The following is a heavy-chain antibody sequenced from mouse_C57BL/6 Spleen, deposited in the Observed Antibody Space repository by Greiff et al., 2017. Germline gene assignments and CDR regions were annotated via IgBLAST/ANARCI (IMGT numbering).Heavy chain of an antibody. V-gene: IGHV1-69*01. CDR1: GYTFTSYW. CDR2: IDPSGSYT. Sequence: QVQLQQPGAELVMPGASVKLSCKASGYTFTSYWMNWVKQRPGQGLEWIGEIDPSGSYTNYNQKFKGKSTLTVDKSSGTAYMQLSSLTSEDSAVYYCARALGYWGQGATLTVST. CDR3: ARALGY. J-gene: IGHJ2*01.